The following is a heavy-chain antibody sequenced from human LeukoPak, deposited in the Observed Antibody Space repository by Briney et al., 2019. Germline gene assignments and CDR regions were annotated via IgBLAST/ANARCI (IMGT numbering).Heavy chain of an antibody. Sequence: EAGGSLRLSCAASGFTFSAYGMSWVRQSPRKGLEWVSGVSGADGTTYYADSVKGRFTISRDNSKNTLYLQMNSLRAEDTAVYYCARDLYGDYGKFDYWGQGTLVTVSS. D-gene: IGHD4-17*01. CDR2: VSGADGTT. J-gene: IGHJ4*02. CDR3: ARDLYGDYGKFDY. V-gene: IGHV3-23*01. CDR1: GFTFSAYG.